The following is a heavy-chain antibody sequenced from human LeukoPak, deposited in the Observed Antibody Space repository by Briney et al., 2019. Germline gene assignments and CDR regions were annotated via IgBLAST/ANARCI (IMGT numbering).Heavy chain of an antibody. CDR1: GGSISSSSYY. J-gene: IGHJ4*02. D-gene: IGHD3-22*01. V-gene: IGHV4-39*01. CDR3: ARLIRYYDSSGYYSYPFDY. Sequence: PSETLSLTCTVSGGSISSSSYYWGWIRQPPGKGLEWIGSIYYSGSTYYNPSLKSRVTISVDTSKNQFSLKLSSVTAADTAVYYCARLIRYYDSSGYYSYPFDYWVQGTLVTVSS. CDR2: IYYSGST.